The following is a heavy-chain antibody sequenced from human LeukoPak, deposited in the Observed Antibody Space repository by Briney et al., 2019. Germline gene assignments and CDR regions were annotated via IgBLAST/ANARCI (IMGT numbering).Heavy chain of an antibody. V-gene: IGHV3-21*04. CDR1: GFTFSSYS. CDR3: AQGYSSGWYPY. Sequence: PGGSLRLSCAASGFTFSSYSMNWVRQAPGKGLEWVSSISSSSSYIYYADSVKGRFIISRDNSRNTLYLQINSLRAEDTALYYCAQGYSSGWYPYWGQGTLVTVSS. D-gene: IGHD6-19*01. J-gene: IGHJ4*02. CDR2: ISSSSSYI.